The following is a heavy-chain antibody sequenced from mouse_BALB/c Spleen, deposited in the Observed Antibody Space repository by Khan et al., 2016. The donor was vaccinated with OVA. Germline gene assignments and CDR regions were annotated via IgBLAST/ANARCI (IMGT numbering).Heavy chain of an antibody. V-gene: IGHV5-9-3*01. CDR3: ARSPDGNFAY. CDR2: ISSDGDYT. J-gene: IGHJ3*01. CDR1: GFTFSTYA. D-gene: IGHD2-1*01. Sequence: LVESGGGLVKPGGSLKLSCAASGFTFSTYAMSWVRQTPEKRLEWVATISSDGDYTYYPDNVTGRFTISRANATNTLYLQMSSLRAEDTAMYYCARSPDGNFAYWGQGTLVTVSA.